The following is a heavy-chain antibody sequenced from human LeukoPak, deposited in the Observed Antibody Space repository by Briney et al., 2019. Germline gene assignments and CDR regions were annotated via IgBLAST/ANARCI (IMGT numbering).Heavy chain of an antibody. J-gene: IGHJ6*02. Sequence: GASVKVSCEPSGYSFTGYYMHWVRQAPGQGLEWMGWINPNSGGTNYAQKFQDRVTMTRDTSISTAYMELSRLRSDDTAVYYCAREGNYGMDVWGQGTTVTVSS. CDR1: GYSFTGYY. CDR3: AREGNYGMDV. V-gene: IGHV1-2*02. CDR2: INPNSGGT.